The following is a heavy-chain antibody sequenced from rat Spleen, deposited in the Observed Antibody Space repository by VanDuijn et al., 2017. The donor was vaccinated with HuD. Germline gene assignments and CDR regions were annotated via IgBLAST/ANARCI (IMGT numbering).Heavy chain of an antibody. CDR1: GFTFSSYG. Sequence: VQLVESGGGLVQPGKSLKLSCSASGFTFSSYGMHWIRQAPGKGLDWVAYISSSSGTVYADAVKGRFTISRDNAKNTLYLQLNSLKSEDTAIYYCARNGDYYYDGYFFDYWGQGVMVTVSS. CDR2: ISSSSGT. D-gene: IGHD1-12*03. CDR3: ARNGDYYYDGYFFDY. V-gene: IGHV5-62*01. J-gene: IGHJ2*01.